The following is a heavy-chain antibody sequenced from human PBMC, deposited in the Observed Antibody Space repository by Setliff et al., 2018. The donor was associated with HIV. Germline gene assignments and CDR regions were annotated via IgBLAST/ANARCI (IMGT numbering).Heavy chain of an antibody. CDR1: GYTFNNYD. CDR2: MNPNTYNT. J-gene: IGHJ6*03. D-gene: IGHD2-15*01. Sequence: ASVKVSCKASGYTFNNYDINWVRQATGQGLEWMGWMNPNTYNTGYAQKFQGRVTMTSDTSLSTAYMELSGLTSDDTATYYCARDLAYCSGGSCYRPLIYYFYYMDVWGKGTTVTVSS. V-gene: IGHV1-8*01. CDR3: ARDLAYCSGGSCYRPLIYYFYYMDV.